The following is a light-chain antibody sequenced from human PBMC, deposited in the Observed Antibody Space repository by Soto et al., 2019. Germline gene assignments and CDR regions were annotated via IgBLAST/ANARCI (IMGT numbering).Light chain of an antibody. CDR3: QQYGSSPAYT. CDR2: GAS. V-gene: IGKV3-20*01. CDR1: QSVSSSY. Sequence: EIVLTQSPGTLSLSPGERATLSCRASQSVSSSYLAWYQQKPGQAPRLLIYGASSRATGIPDRFSGSGSGTDFTLTISRLEPEAFAVDYCQQYGSSPAYTFGQGTKLEIK. J-gene: IGKJ2*01.